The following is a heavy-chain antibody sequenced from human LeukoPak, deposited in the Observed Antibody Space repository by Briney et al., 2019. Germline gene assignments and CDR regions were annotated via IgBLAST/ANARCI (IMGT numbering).Heavy chain of an antibody. V-gene: IGHV1-3*01. J-gene: IGHJ5*02. CDR3: ARGSSLLDYGDPLKWFDP. Sequence: GNVNTIYAQKFPGTVTITRDTSSSTAYMELSSLRSEDTAVYYCARGSSLLDYGDPLKWFDPWGQGTLVTVSS. CDR2: GNVNT. D-gene: IGHD4-17*01.